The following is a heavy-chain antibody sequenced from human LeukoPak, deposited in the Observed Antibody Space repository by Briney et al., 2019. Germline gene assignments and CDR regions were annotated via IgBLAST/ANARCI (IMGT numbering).Heavy chain of an antibody. Sequence: SEILSLTCAVSGYSISSGYYWGWIRQPPGKGLEWIGSIYHSGDTYYNPSLKSRVTISVDTSKNQFSLKLSSVTAADTAVYYCARGPITMVRGVLPALYWFDPWGQGTLVTVSS. CDR1: GYSISSGYY. CDR2: IYHSGDT. V-gene: IGHV4-38-2*01. D-gene: IGHD3-10*01. CDR3: ARGPITMVRGVLPALYWFDP. J-gene: IGHJ5*02.